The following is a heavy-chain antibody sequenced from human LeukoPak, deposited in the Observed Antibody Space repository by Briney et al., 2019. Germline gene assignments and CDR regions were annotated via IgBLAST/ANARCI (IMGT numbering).Heavy chain of an antibody. CDR2: INHSGST. CDR1: GGSFSGYY. V-gene: IGHV4-34*01. Sequence: PSETLSLTCAVYGGSFSGYYWSWIRQPPGKGLEWIGEINHSGSTNYNPSLKSRVTISVDTSKNQFSLKLSSVPAAAPAVSYCARGVALPPPRFDPWRQATLVTVSS. CDR3: ARGVALPPPRFDP. J-gene: IGHJ5*02.